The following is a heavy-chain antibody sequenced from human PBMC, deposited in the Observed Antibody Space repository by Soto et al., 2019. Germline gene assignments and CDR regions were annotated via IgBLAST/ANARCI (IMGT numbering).Heavy chain of an antibody. D-gene: IGHD6-6*01. V-gene: IGHV3-30-3*01. CDR3: AREFPISVSSSYHWFDP. CDR1: GFTFSSYA. Sequence: PGGSLRLSCAASGFTFSSYAMHWVRQAPGKGLEWVAVISYDGSNKYYADSVKGRFTISRDNSKNTLYLQMNSLRAEDTAVYYCAREFPISVSSSYHWFDPWGQGTMVTVSS. CDR2: ISYDGSNK. J-gene: IGHJ5*02.